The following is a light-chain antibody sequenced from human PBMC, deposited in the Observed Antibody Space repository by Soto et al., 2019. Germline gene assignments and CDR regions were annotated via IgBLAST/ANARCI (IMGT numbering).Light chain of an antibody. V-gene: IGKV2-28*01. J-gene: IGKJ4*01. Sequence: EIVLTQSPLSLSFTPGEPASMSCRSSQSLLHGNGYNYLDWFLQKPGQSPQRLIYLGSNRDSGVTDRFSGSGSGTDFTLKISRVEAEDVGVYYCMQSLQTPSFGGGTKVE. CDR2: LGS. CDR1: QSLLHGNGYNY. CDR3: MQSLQTPS.